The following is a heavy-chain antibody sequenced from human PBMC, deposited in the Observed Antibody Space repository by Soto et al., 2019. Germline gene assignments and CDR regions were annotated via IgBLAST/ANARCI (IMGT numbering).Heavy chain of an antibody. CDR3: ASMGYHYGSGSYPLDY. V-gene: IGHV4-59*08. CDR2: IYNSGSN. J-gene: IGHJ4*02. CDR1: GGSISSYY. D-gene: IGHD3-10*01. Sequence: QVQLQESGPGLVKPSETLSLTCTVSGGSISSYYWTWIRQPPGQGLEWIGFIYNSGSNHYNPSLRSRGTISVHTSKNQFSLKLRSVTAADTAVYYCASMGYHYGSGSYPLDYWGQGTLVTVSS.